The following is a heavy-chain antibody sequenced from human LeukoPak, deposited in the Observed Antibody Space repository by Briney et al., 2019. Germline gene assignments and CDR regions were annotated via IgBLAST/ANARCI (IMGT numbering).Heavy chain of an antibody. CDR2: TSYDGSDK. V-gene: IGHV3-30*18. D-gene: IGHD1-26*01. J-gene: IGHJ4*02. CDR1: GFTVSTNY. CDR3: AKRGSGNYYWFDY. Sequence: GGSLRLSCAASGFTVSTNYMSWVRQAPGKGLEWVTFTSYDGSDKYYADSVKGRFTISRDNSKNTLFLQMNSLRAEDTAVYYCAKRGSGNYYWFDYWGQGTLVTVSS.